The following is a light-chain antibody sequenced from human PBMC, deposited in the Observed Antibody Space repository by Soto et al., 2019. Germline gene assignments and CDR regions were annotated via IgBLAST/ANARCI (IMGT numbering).Light chain of an antibody. J-gene: IGKJ4*01. CDR3: QQYNTYPLT. CDR2: KAS. CDR1: QSISTW. Sequence: DIQMTQSPSTLSASVGDRVTITCRASQSISTWLAWYQQKPGKALKLLIYKASSLEGGVPSRFSGSGSGTEFNITISSLQPDDFATYYCQQYNTYPLTFGGGTTVEIK. V-gene: IGKV1-5*03.